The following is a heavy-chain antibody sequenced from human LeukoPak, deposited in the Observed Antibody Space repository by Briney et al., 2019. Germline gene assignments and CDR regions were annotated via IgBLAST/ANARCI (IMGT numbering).Heavy chain of an antibody. CDR3: ARLRDCSGGSCYPGYGMDV. D-gene: IGHD2-15*01. V-gene: IGHV5-51*01. CDR2: IYPGDSDT. Sequence: GEPLKISCKGSGYSFTSYWIGWVRQMPGKGLEWMGIIYPGDSDTRYSPSFQGQVTISADKSISTAYLQWSSLKASDTAMYYCARLRDCSGGSCYPGYGMDVWGQGTTVTVSS. CDR1: GYSFTSYW. J-gene: IGHJ6*02.